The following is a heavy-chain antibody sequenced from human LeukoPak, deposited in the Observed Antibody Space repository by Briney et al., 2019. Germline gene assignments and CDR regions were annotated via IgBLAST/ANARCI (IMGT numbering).Heavy chain of an antibody. CDR3: ARTYIVLMVYAAFGY. Sequence: ASVKVSCTASGYTFTGYYMHWVRQAPGQGLEWMGWINPNSGGTNYAQKFQGRVTMTRDTSISTAYMELSRLRSDDTAVYYCARTYIVLMVYAAFGYWGQGTLVTVSS. CDR1: GYTFTGYY. J-gene: IGHJ4*02. V-gene: IGHV1-2*02. D-gene: IGHD2-8*01. CDR2: INPNSGGT.